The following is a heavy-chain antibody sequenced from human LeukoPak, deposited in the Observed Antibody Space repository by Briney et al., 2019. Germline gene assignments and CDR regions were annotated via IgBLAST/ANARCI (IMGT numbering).Heavy chain of an antibody. V-gene: IGHV3-23*01. D-gene: IGHD6-19*01. CDR3: AKDDHGGSGWRDYFDY. CDR1: GFTFSSYA. J-gene: IGHJ4*02. Sequence: GGSLRLSCAASGFTFSSYAMSWVRQAPGKGLEWVSAISGSGGSTYYAESVEGRFTISRDNSKNTLYLQMNSLRAEDTAVYYCAKDDHGGSGWRDYFDYWGQGTLVTVSS. CDR2: ISGSGGST.